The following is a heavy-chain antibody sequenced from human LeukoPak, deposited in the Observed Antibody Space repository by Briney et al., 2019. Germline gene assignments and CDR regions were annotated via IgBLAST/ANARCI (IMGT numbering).Heavy chain of an antibody. CDR3: ARDRSPGNFDY. CDR1: GFTFSSYT. J-gene: IGHJ4*02. D-gene: IGHD3-10*01. Sequence: GSLRLSCAASGFTFSSYTMNWVRQAPGKGLEWVSSISSSSTYINYADSVKGRFTISRDNAKNSLYLQMNSLRAEDTAVYYCARDRSPGNFDYWGQGTLVTVSS. V-gene: IGHV3-21*01. CDR2: ISSSSTYI.